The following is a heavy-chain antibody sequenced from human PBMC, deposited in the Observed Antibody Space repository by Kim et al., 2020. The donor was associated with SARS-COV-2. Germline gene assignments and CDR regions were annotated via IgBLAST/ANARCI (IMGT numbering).Heavy chain of an antibody. CDR1: GFTFNNYW. CDR3: ASIGYSSSSLDY. V-gene: IGHV3-7*01. J-gene: IGHJ4*02. D-gene: IGHD6-6*01. CDR2: IKQDGGEK. Sequence: GGSLRLSCAASGFTFNNYWMSWVRQSPGKGLEWVANIKQDGGEKHYVDSMKGRFTISRDNAKNSLFLQMSGLRAVDTAVYYCASIGYSSSSLDYWGQGTL.